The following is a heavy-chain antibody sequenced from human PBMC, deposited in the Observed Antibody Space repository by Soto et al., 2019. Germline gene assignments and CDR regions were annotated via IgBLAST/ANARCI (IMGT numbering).Heavy chain of an antibody. CDR1: GYRFSSYW. CDR2: IYPGDSDT. D-gene: IGHD2-8*01. J-gene: IGHJ6*02. CDR3: ARQGSNGAYYYYGMDV. V-gene: IGHV5-51*01. Sequence: LGESLKISCQGSGYRFSSYWIAWVRQMPGKGLEWMGIIYPGDSDTIYSPSFQGQVTFSVDKSTSTAYLQRSSLKASDTAMYYCARQGSNGAYYYYGMDVWGQGTTVTVSS.